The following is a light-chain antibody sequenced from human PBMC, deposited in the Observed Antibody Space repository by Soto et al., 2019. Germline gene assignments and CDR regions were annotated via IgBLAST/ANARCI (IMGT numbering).Light chain of an antibody. CDR2: DVF. V-gene: IGLV2-14*03. Sequence: QSVLTQDASVSGSPGQSITISCTGTSSDVGGYNYVSWYQQHPGKAPKLVIYDVFTRLSGVFNRFSGSKSGNTASLTISALQAEDEADYYCTSWTSTSTYVFGSGTKVTVL. CDR1: SSDVGGYNY. CDR3: TSWTSTSTYV. J-gene: IGLJ1*01.